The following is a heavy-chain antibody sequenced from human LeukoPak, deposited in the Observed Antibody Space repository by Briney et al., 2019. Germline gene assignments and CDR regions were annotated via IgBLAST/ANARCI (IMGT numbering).Heavy chain of an antibody. CDR1: GYTFTSYY. Sequence: ASVKVSCKASGYTFTSYYMHWVRQAPGQGLEWMGLINPTGGSTGYAQKFQGRVAMTRDMSTSTDYMELSSLRSEDTAIYYCARDNSVGDNAWWFDPWGQGTLVTVSS. J-gene: IGHJ5*02. D-gene: IGHD1-26*01. CDR3: ARDNSVGDNAWWFDP. CDR2: INPTGGST. V-gene: IGHV1-46*01.